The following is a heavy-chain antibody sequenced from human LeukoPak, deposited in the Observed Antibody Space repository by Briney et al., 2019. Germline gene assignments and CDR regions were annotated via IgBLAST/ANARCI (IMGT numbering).Heavy chain of an antibody. Sequence: AGGSLRLSCTASTSTFSSYAMTWVRQPLRTGLQWVATLSASGARIHYADSVKGRFTISRDNSKNTLYLQMDSLRPEDTAVYFCAGGEGAAGIYDAFDFWGQGTLVAVSS. CDR3: AGGEGAAGIYDAFDF. J-gene: IGHJ3*01. CDR2: LSASGARI. V-gene: IGHV3-23*01. CDR1: TSTFSSYA. D-gene: IGHD6-13*01.